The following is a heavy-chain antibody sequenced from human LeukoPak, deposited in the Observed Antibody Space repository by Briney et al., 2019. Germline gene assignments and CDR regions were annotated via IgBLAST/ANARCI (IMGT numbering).Heavy chain of an antibody. J-gene: IGHJ4*02. V-gene: IGHV3-20*04. D-gene: IGHD3-22*01. CDR1: GFTFDDYG. CDR3: ARDYYDSSGYYYFDY. CDR2: INWNGGST. Sequence: GGSLRLSCAASGFTFDDYGMSWVRQAPGKGLEWVSGINWNGGSTGYADSVKGRFTISRDNAKNSLYLQMNSLRAEDTALYYCARDYYDSSGYYYFDYWGQGTLVTVSS.